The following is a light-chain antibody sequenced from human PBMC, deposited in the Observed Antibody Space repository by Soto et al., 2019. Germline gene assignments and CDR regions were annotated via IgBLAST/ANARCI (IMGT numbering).Light chain of an antibody. CDR2: GAS. V-gene: IGKV3-15*01. J-gene: IGKJ1*01. CDR1: QSVSSN. Sequence: EIVMTQSPATLSVSPGERATLSCRASQSVSSNLAWYQQKPRQAPRLLIYGASTRATGVPARFSGSGSGTEFTLTISILQSEDFAVYYCQQYNNWPWTFGQGTKVDIK. CDR3: QQYNNWPWT.